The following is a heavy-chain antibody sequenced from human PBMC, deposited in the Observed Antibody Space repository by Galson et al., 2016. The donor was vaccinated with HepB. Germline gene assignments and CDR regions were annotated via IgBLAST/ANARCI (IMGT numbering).Heavy chain of an antibody. D-gene: IGHD5-12*01. V-gene: IGHV3-11*01. CDR1: GFTFSDYY. CDR3: ARSVAATRGCCYIRGYGGLDP. CDR2: ISSSGSTI. J-gene: IGHJ5*02. Sequence: SLRLSCAASGFTFSDYYMSWIRQAPGKGLEWVSYISSSGSTIYYADSVKGRFTISRDNAKNSLYLQMNSLRAEDTAVYYCARSVAATRGCCYIRGYGGLDPWGQGTLVTVSS.